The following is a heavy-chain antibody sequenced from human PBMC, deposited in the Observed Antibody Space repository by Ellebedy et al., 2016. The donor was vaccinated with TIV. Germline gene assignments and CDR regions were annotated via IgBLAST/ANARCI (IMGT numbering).Heavy chain of an antibody. CDR2: IYPGDSDT. D-gene: IGHD3-16*02. CDR3: ARRVWGSYRPFDS. Sequence: KVSXKGSRYSFTTYWIGWVRQLPGKGLEYMGIIYPGDSDTKYSPSFQGQVTISADKSISTAYLQWSSLKASDTAMYYCARRVWGSYRPFDSWGQGTLVTVSS. V-gene: IGHV5-51*01. CDR1: RYSFTTYW. J-gene: IGHJ4*02.